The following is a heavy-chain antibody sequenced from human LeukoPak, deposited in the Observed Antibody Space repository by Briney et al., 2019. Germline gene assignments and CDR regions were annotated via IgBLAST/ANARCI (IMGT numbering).Heavy chain of an antibody. D-gene: IGHD1-26*01. Sequence: GGSLRLSCAASGFTFTSYWMTWVRQAPGKGLEWVANIKRDGSEKYYVDSVKGRFTISRDNAKNSLYLQMDSLRVEDTAVYYCARVRGSQSFDYWGQGTLVTVSS. CDR2: IKRDGSEK. V-gene: IGHV3-7*01. J-gene: IGHJ4*02. CDR3: ARVRGSQSFDY. CDR1: GFTFTSYW.